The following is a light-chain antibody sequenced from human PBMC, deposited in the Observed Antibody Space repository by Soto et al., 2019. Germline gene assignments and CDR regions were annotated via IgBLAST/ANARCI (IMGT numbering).Light chain of an antibody. CDR1: SSDVGAYTS. CDR3: ISYTDRQSYL. V-gene: IGLV2-14*01. Sequence: QSVLTQPASVSGSPGQSITISCTGTSSDVGAYTSVSWYQQHPGKAPKLIIYEVSNRPPGVSTRFSGSKSASTASLTISGLQTEDEADYYCISYTDRQSYLFGTGTKVTVL. CDR2: EVS. J-gene: IGLJ1*01.